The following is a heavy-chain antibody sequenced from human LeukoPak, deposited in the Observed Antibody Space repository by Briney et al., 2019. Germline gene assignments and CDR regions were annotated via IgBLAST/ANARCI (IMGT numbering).Heavy chain of an antibody. CDR1: GFTFSSYA. V-gene: IGHV3-23*01. Sequence: GGSLRLSCAASGFTFSSYAMSWVRQAPGKGLGWVSAISGSGDSTYYADSVKGRFTISRDNSKNTLYLQMNSLRAEDTAVYYCAKDLIQTIVGATLDDYWGQGTLVTVSS. CDR3: AKDLIQTIVGATLDDY. D-gene: IGHD1-26*01. J-gene: IGHJ4*02. CDR2: ISGSGDST.